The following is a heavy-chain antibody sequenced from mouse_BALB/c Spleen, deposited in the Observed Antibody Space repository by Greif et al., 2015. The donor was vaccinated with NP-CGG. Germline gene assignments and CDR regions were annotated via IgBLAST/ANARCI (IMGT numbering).Heavy chain of an antibody. J-gene: IGHJ2*01. CDR1: GYTFTSYW. Sequence: VQRVESGAELVKPGASVKLSCKTSGYTFTSYWIQWVKQRPGQGLGWIGEIFPGTGTTYYNEKFKGKATLTIDTSSSTAYMQLSSLTSEDSAVYFCARSGYVFDYWGQGTTLTVSS. D-gene: IGHD3-1*01. V-gene: IGHV1S132*01. CDR2: IFPGTGTT. CDR3: ARSGYVFDY.